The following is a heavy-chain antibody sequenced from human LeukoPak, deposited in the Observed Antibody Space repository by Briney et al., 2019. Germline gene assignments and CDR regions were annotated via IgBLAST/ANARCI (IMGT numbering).Heavy chain of an antibody. J-gene: IGHJ4*02. CDR1: GSTFRNYW. D-gene: IGHD6-19*01. CDR2: IKQDGSEK. V-gene: IGHV3-7*01. Sequence: GGSLRLSCAASGSTFRNYWMSWVRQAPGKGLEWVANIKQDGSEKYYVDSVKGRFTISRDNAKNSLYLQMNSLRAEDTAVYYCAAYSSGWDRRGYYWGQGTLVTVSS. CDR3: AAYSSGWDRRGYY.